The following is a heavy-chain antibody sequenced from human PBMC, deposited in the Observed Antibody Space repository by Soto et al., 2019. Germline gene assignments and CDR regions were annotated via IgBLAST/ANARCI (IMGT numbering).Heavy chain of an antibody. Sequence: QVQLVESGGGVVQPGRSLRLSCAASGFTFSSYGMHWVRQAPGKGLEWVAAISYDGSNKYYADSVKGRFTISRDNSKNPLYLQMNSLRAEDTAVYYCAKCLLYGSGSYNYGMDVWGQGTTVTVSS. D-gene: IGHD3-10*01. V-gene: IGHV3-30*18. CDR3: AKCLLYGSGSYNYGMDV. CDR1: GFTFSSYG. CDR2: ISYDGSNK. J-gene: IGHJ6*02.